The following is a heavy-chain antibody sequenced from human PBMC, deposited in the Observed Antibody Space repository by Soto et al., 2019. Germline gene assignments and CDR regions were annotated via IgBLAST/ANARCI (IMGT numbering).Heavy chain of an antibody. D-gene: IGHD6-13*01. CDR1: GGAINGYY. J-gene: IGHJ4*02. CDR2: IYSSWST. CDR3: ASTPNIAAAGRVRYFDY. Sequence: SAALSVTCTVSGGAINGYYWTWIRQSAGKGLEWIGRIYSSWSTKYNPSLQSRVTMSLDTSKNQFSLKLSSVTAADTAVYYCASTPNIAAAGRVRYFDYWGQGTLVTVSS. V-gene: IGHV4-4*07.